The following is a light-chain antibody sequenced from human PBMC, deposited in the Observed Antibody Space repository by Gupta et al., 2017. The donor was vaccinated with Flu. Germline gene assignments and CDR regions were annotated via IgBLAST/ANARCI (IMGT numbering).Light chain of an antibody. CDR1: SSDVGGYNF. Sequence: SSDVGGYNFVSCYQQHSGKAPKLMIYDLNRRPSGVPVRFSGSRSGNTASLTVSGLQAEDEADYYCSSYAGTNNLVFGGGTRLTVL. CDR3: SSYAGTNNLV. V-gene: IGLV2-8*01. J-gene: IGLJ2*01. CDR2: DLN.